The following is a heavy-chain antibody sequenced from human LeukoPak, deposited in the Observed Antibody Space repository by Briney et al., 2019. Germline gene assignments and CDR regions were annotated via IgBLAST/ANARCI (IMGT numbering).Heavy chain of an antibody. CDR1: GGSIISSNHY. CDR2: IYYTRST. CDR3: ARGVTMIVVVIHDWYFDL. D-gene: IGHD3-22*01. J-gene: IGHJ2*01. Sequence: SETLSLTCTVSGGSIISSNHYWGWTRQPPGKGLEWIGSIYYTRSTYYNPSLRSRVTISVDTSKNQFSLKLTSVTAADTAVYYCARGVTMIVVVIHDWYFDLWGRGTLVTVSS. V-gene: IGHV4-39*01.